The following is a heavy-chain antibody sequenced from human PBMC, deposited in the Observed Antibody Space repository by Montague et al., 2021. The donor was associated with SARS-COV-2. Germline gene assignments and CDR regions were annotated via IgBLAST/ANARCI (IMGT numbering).Heavy chain of an antibody. Sequence: SETLSLTCTVSGGSISRSTSSWAWIRQPPGKGLEWIGSISYTGXTXYXXXXKXRVTTSVDTSRNQFSLRLSSVTAADTSAYYCARLPLVSSWSRAAGYYYYGMDVWGQGTTVTVSS. J-gene: IGHJ6*02. V-gene: IGHV4-39*01. CDR3: ARLPLVSSWSRAAGYYYYGMDV. CDR2: ISYTGXT. D-gene: IGHD6-13*01. CDR1: GGSISRSTSS.